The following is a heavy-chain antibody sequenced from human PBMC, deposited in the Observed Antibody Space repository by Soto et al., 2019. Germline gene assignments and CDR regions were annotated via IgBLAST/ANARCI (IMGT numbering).Heavy chain of an antibody. CDR3: ARDMAVVVAAEDAFDI. CDR2: IIPILGIA. CDR1: GGTFSSYT. Sequence: QVQLVQSGAEVKKPGSSVKVSCKASGGTFSSYTISWVRQAPGQGLEWMGRIIPILGIANYAQKFQGRVTITADKSTSXAYMELSSLRSEDTAVYYCARDMAVVVAAEDAFDIWGQGTMVTVSS. V-gene: IGHV1-69*08. J-gene: IGHJ3*02. D-gene: IGHD2-15*01.